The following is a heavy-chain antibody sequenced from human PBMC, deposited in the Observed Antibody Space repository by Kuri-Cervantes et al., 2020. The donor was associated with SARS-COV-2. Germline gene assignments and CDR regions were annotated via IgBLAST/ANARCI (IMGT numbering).Heavy chain of an antibody. CDR3: ARDRGAFWGMGDY. CDR2: IYYSGST. J-gene: IGHJ4*02. Sequence: SETLSLTCTVSGGSISSSSYYWGWIRQPPGKGLEWNGSIYYSGSTYYNPSLKGRVTISVDTSKNQFSLKLSSVTAADTAVYYCARDRGAFWGMGDYWGQGTLVTVSS. D-gene: IGHD3-10*01. V-gene: IGHV4-39*02. CDR1: GGSISSSSYY.